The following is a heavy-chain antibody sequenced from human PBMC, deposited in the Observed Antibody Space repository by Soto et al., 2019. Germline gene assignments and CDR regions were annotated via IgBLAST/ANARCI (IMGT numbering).Heavy chain of an antibody. J-gene: IGHJ4*02. CDR2: ISGNGCNT. V-gene: IGHV3-23*01. Sequence: SLRLSCASSGFTFSSYVMTWVRQAPGKGLEWFSGISGNGCNTYYEDSVTGRFTIYRDNSKNTLYLQMNSLRVEDTAVYYCANWVEGINVYFDXWGRGTLVTVSX. D-gene: IGHD7-27*01. CDR1: GFTFSSYV. CDR3: ANWVEGINVYFDX.